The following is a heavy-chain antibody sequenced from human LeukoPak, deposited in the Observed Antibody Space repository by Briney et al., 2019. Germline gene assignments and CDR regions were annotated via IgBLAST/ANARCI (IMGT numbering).Heavy chain of an antibody. CDR2: INPNSGGT. CDR3: ARDLQSSSWGPKNWFDP. D-gene: IGHD6-6*01. CDR1: GYTFTGYY. Sequence: VASVKVSCKASGYTFTGYYMHWVRQAPGQGLEWMGWINPNSGGTNYAQKFQGRVTMTRDTSISTAYMELSRLRSDDTAVYYCARDLQSSSWGPKNWFDPWGQGTLVTVSS. V-gene: IGHV1-2*02. J-gene: IGHJ5*02.